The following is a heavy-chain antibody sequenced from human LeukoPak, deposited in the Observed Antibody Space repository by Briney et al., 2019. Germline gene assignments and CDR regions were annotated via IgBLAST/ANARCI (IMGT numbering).Heavy chain of an antibody. CDR1: GFTFDDYA. D-gene: IGHD3-22*01. Sequence: GRSLRLSCAASGFTFDDYAMHWVRQAPGKGLEWVSGISWNSGSIGYADSVKSRFTISRDNSKNTLYLQMNSLRAEDTAVYYCAKQSHNYDSSGYYAFDIWGQGTMVTVSS. CDR3: AKQSHNYDSSGYYAFDI. V-gene: IGHV3-9*01. CDR2: ISWNSGSI. J-gene: IGHJ3*02.